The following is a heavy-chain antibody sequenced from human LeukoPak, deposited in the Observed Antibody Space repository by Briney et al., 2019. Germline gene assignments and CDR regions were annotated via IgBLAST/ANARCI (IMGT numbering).Heavy chain of an antibody. V-gene: IGHV1-8*01. CDR1: GYTFTSYD. Sequence: GASVKVSCKASGYTFTSYDINWVRQANGQGLEWMGWMNPNSGNRGYAQKFQGRVTMTRNTSISTAYMELSSLRSEDTAVYYCARFGVTMVRDLQEGNHYCYYYGMDVWGQGTTVTVSS. J-gene: IGHJ6*02. CDR2: MNPNSGNR. CDR3: ARFGVTMVRDLQEGNHYCYYYGMDV. D-gene: IGHD3-10*01.